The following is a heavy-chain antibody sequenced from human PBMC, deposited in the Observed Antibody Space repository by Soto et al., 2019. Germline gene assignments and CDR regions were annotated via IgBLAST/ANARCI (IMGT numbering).Heavy chain of an antibody. CDR2: INPSGGST. V-gene: IGHV1-46*03. CDR1: GYTFTSYY. D-gene: IGHD6-13*01. Sequence: QVQLVQSGAEVKKPGASVKVSCKASGYTFTSYYMHWVRQAPGPGLEWLGIINPSGGSTSYAQTFQGRVTMTRDKSTSTGYMELSSLRSEDTAWYDCAREDIAAAGTTDLYHDCYDGMDVWGQGTTVTVSS. CDR3: AREDIAAAGTTDLYHDCYDGMDV. J-gene: IGHJ6*02.